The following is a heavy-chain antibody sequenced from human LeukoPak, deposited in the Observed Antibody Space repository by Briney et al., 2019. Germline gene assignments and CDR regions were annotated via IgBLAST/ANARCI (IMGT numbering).Heavy chain of an antibody. CDR1: GFRFDDYA. CDR3: AKARLFWSGYNEAFDI. Sequence: PGGSLRLSCAASGFRFDDYAMHWVRQAPGKGPEWVSAISGSGGSTYYADSVKGRFTISRDNSKNTLYLQMNSLRAEDTAVYYCAKARLFWSGYNEAFDIWGQGTMVTVSS. J-gene: IGHJ3*02. V-gene: IGHV3-23*01. CDR2: ISGSGGST. D-gene: IGHD3-3*01.